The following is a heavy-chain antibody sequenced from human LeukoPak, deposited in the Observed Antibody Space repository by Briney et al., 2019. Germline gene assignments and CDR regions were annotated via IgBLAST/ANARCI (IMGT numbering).Heavy chain of an antibody. V-gene: IGHV4-59*08. J-gene: IGHJ3*02. CDR1: GGSISSYY. CDR3: ARRGGATRTFDI. CDR2: IYYSGST. Sequence: SETLSLTCTVSGGSISSYYWSWIRQPPGKGLEWIGYIYYSGSTNYNPSLKSRVTISVDTSKNQFSLKLSSVTAADTAVYYCARRGGATRTFDIWGQGTMVTVSS. D-gene: IGHD1-26*01.